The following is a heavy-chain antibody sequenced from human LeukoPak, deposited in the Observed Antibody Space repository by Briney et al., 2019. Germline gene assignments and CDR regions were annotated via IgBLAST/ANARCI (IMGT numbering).Heavy chain of an antibody. D-gene: IGHD3-9*01. J-gene: IGHJ4*02. Sequence: SETLSLTCTVSGGSISSYYWSWIRQPPGKGLEWIGYIYYSGSTNYNPSLKSRVPISVDTSKNQFSLKLSSVTAADTAVYYCARGDILTGPDYWGQGTLVTVSS. CDR2: IYYSGST. V-gene: IGHV4-59*01. CDR3: ARGDILTGPDY. CDR1: GGSISSYY.